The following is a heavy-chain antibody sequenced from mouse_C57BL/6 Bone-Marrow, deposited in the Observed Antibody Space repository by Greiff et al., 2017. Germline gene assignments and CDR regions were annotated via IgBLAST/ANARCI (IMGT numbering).Heavy chain of an antibody. J-gene: IGHJ3*01. CDR3: AQTGGLRRESWFAC. CDR1: GFSLTSYG. Sequence: VQLKESGPGLVQPSQSLSITCTVSGFSLTSYGVHWVRQSPGKGLEWLGVLWRGGSTDYNAALMSRLSITKDNSKSQVFFKMNSLQADDTAIYDSAQTGGLRRESWFACWGQETLVTVAA. D-gene: IGHD2-4*01. V-gene: IGHV2-5*01. CDR2: LWRGGST.